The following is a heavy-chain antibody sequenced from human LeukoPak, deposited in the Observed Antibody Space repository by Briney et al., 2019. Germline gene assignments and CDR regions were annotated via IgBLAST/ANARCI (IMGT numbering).Heavy chain of an antibody. V-gene: IGHV1-18*01. D-gene: IGHD1-26*01. CDR3: ARDQRNSGSYRFEY. CDR2: ITGNNGNT. J-gene: IGHJ4*02. Sequence: ASVKVSCKTSGYTFSGYGISWVRQAPGQGLEWMGWITGNNGNTNYAPSLQGRVTMTKDTSTNTAYMELTSLRSDDTAVYYCARDQRNSGSYRFEYWGQGTLVTVSP. CDR1: GYTFSGYG.